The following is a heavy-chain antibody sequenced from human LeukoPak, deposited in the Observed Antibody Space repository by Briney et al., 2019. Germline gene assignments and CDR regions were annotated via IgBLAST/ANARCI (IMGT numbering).Heavy chain of an antibody. CDR3: AAAPYYDFWSGSEAFDI. Sequence: ASVKVSCKAPGFTFTSSAMQWVRQARGQRLEWIGWIVVGSGNTNYAQKFQERVTITRDMSTSTAYMELSSLRSEDTAVYYCAAAPYYDFWSGSEAFDIWGQGTMVTVSS. D-gene: IGHD3-3*01. CDR1: GFTFTSSA. J-gene: IGHJ3*02. V-gene: IGHV1-58*02. CDR2: IVVGSGNT.